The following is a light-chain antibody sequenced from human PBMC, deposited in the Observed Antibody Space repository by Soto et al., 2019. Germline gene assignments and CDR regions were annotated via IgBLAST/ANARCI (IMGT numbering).Light chain of an antibody. CDR2: GAS. V-gene: IGKV1-39*01. J-gene: IGKJ4*01. CDR3: QQTYTLPFT. CDR1: LSITNY. Sequence: DIQMTQSPSSLSASVGDRVTITCRANLSITNYLHWYQQKSGRVPKLLIYGASNLQGGVPSRFSGRGSGTDFSLTISSLRLEDFATYFCQQTYTLPFTVGGGTKVDIK.